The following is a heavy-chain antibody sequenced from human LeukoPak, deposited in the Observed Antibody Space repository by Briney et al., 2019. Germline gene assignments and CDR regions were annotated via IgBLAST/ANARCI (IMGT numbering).Heavy chain of an antibody. J-gene: IGHJ4*02. Sequence: PGGSLRLSCAASGLTFSTYWMHWVRQAPGKGLVWVSRIKIDGSSTSYADSVKGRFTSSRDNAKNTLYLHMNSLRAEDTAVYYCAREGGYSSSLAYWGQGTLVTVSS. CDR1: GLTFSTYW. D-gene: IGHD6-13*01. CDR2: IKIDGSST. CDR3: AREGGYSSSLAY. V-gene: IGHV3-74*01.